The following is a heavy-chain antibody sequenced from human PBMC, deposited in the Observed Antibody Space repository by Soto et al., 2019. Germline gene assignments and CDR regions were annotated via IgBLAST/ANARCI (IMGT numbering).Heavy chain of an antibody. Sequence: QVQLQESGPGLVKPSETLSLTCTVSGGSISSYYWSWIRRPPGKGLEWIGYIYYSGSTNYNLSLKSRVTISVDTSKNQFSLKLSSVTAADTAVYYCARELVADGNYGSGSYYNWLDYWGQGTLVTVSS. V-gene: IGHV4-59*01. CDR2: IYYSGST. CDR1: GGSISSYY. D-gene: IGHD3-10*01. CDR3: ARELVADGNYGSGSYYNWLDY. J-gene: IGHJ4*02.